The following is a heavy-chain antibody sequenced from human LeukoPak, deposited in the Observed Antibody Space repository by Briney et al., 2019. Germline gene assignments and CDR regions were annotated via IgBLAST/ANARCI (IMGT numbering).Heavy chain of an antibody. CDR3: ARLASDDAFDI. J-gene: IGHJ3*02. Sequence: GGSLRLSCAASGFTFSSYSFNWVRQAPGKGLKWVSPISGSSDYRSYADSVKGRFTISRDNAKNSLYLQMNSLRAEDTAVYYCARLASDDAFDIWGQGTTVTVSS. CDR2: ISGSSDYR. V-gene: IGHV3-21*01. CDR1: GFTFSSYS. D-gene: IGHD6-6*01.